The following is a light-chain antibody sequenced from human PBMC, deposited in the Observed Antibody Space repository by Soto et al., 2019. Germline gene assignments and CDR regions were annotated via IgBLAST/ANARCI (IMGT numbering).Light chain of an antibody. V-gene: IGKV3-20*01. Sequence: TLSPGELALLPGERIQSISSSYLAWYQQRPGQAPRLLIYDASSRATGIPARFSGSGSGTDFTLTISRLEPEDFAVFYCQHYGSSTSITFGQGTRLEIK. CDR2: DAS. CDR1: QSISSSY. J-gene: IGKJ5*01. CDR3: QHYGSSTSIT.